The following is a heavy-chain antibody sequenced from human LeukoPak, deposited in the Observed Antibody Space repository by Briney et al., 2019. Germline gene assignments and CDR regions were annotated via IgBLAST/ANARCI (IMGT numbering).Heavy chain of an antibody. V-gene: IGHV1-2*02. D-gene: IGHD3-10*01. Sequence: ASAKVSCKSSGYSFIGYYIHWVRQAPGQGPEWMGWINPKGGGTNFAQKFRGRVTMTSDPAINTAYMELSRLTSDDTGVYYCARELFFADSGFSFWGQGTQVTVSS. CDR1: GYSFIGYY. CDR3: ARELFFADSGFSF. J-gene: IGHJ4*02. CDR2: INPKGGGT.